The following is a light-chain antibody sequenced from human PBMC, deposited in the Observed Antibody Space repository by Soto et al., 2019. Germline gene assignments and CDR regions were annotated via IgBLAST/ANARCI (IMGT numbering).Light chain of an antibody. CDR1: SFNIGSNY. J-gene: IGLJ3*02. Sequence: QAVVTQPPSASGTPGQRVTISCSGSSFNIGSNYVYWYQQLPGTAPKLLIYSNNQRPSGVPDRFSGSKSGTSASLAISGLRSEDEADYYCAAWDDSLSGRVFGGGTKVTVL. CDR2: SNN. CDR3: AAWDDSLSGRV. V-gene: IGLV1-47*02.